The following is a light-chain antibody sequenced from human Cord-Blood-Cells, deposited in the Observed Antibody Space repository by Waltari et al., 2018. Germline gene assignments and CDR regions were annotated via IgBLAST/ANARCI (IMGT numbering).Light chain of an antibody. V-gene: IGLV1-40*01. CDR2: GNS. CDR3: QSYDSSLSKV. CDR1: SPNIGAGYD. Sequence: QSVLTQPPSVSGAPGQRVTISCTGSSPNIGAGYDLPWSQQLPGTAPKPPIYGNSNRPSGVPDRFSGSKSGTSASLAITGLQAEDEADYYCQSYDSSLSKVFGGGTKLTVL. J-gene: IGLJ3*02.